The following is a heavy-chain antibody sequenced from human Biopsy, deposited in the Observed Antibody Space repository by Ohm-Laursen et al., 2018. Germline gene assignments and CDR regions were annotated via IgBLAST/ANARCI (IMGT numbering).Heavy chain of an antibody. Sequence: TLSLTCSVSGGSISRSSYNWGWIRLPPGNGLEWIGSMYFSGNTYYNPSLKSRVNITVDTSKNQFSLRLSSVTAADTAVYYCARHPTHRIQQIDYWGQGTLVTVSS. CDR3: ARHPTHRIQQIDY. CDR1: GGSISRSSYN. D-gene: IGHD5-18*01. CDR2: MYFSGNT. V-gene: IGHV4-39*01. J-gene: IGHJ4*02.